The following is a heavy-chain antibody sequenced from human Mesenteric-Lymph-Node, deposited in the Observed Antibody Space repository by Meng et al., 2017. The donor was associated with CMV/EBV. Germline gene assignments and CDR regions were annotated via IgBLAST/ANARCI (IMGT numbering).Heavy chain of an antibody. J-gene: IGHJ4*02. CDR3: ARFASPQSRYFDY. CDR2: IYYSGST. Sequence: SETLSLTCTVSGGSISSYYWSWIRQPPGKGLEWIGYIYYSGSTNYNPSLKSRSTISVDTSKNQFSLNLSSVTAADTAVYYCARFASPQSRYFDYWGQGTLVTVSS. D-gene: IGHD2-2*01. V-gene: IGHV4-59*01. CDR1: GGSISSYY.